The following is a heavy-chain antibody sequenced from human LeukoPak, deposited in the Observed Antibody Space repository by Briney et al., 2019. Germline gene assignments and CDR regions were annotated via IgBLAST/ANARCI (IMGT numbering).Heavy chain of an antibody. CDR2: ITISGHTK. J-gene: IGHJ4*02. CDR3: ARDSGTYLGLVDY. V-gene: IGHV3-48*03. CDR1: GFDLNTYE. D-gene: IGHD1-26*01. Sequence: GGSLRLSCAASGFDLNTYEMNWVRQAPGKGLEWIADITISGHTKNYADSEKGRFTISRDNAGTSLYLQMNSLRVEDTGVYYCARDSGTYLGLVDYWGQGTLVTVSS.